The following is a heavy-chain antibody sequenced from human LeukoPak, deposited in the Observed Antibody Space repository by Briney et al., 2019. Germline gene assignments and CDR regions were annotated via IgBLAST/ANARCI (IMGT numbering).Heavy chain of an antibody. J-gene: IGHJ4*02. CDR2: IYYSGST. D-gene: IGHD6-19*01. V-gene: IGHV4-59*01. Sequence: SETLSLTCTVSGGSISSYYWSWIRQPPGKGLEWIGYIYYSGSTNYNPSLKSRVTISVDTSKNQFSLKLSSVTAADTAVYYCASFSGSSGWSDYWGQGTLVTVSS. CDR1: GGSISSYY. CDR3: ASFSGSSGWSDY.